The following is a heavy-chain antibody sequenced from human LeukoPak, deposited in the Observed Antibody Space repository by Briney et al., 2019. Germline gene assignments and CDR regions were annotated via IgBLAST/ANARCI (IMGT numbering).Heavy chain of an antibody. CDR1: GFTFDDYA. V-gene: IGHV3-9*01. CDR2: ISWDSRNI. Sequence: GGSLRLSCAASGFTFDDYAMFWVRQAPGKGLEWVSGISWDSRNIGYAASVKGRLTTSRDNGKNSLYLQMNSLRPDDTALYYCARGNRDTSGFYFYYGMDVWGPGSTVTVSS. CDR3: ARGNRDTSGFYFYYGMDV. D-gene: IGHD6-19*01. J-gene: IGHJ6*02.